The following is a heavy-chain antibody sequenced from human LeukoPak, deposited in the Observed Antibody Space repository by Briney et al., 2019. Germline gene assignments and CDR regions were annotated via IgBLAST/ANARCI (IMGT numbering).Heavy chain of an antibody. J-gene: IGHJ4*02. CDR2: ISGSGGST. Sequence: SGGSLRLSCAASGFTFSSYGMSWVRQAPGKGLEWVSAISGSGGSTYYADSVKGRFTISRDNSKNTLYLQMNSLRAEDTAVYYCARYYYDSSGYYYFDYWGQGTLVTVSS. CDR1: GFTFSSYG. D-gene: IGHD3-22*01. V-gene: IGHV3-23*01. CDR3: ARYYYDSSGYYYFDY.